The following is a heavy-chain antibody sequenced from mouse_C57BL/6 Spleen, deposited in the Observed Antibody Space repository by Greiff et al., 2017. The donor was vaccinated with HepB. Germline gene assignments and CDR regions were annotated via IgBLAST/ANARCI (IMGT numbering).Heavy chain of an antibody. Sequence: EVQLVESGGGLVKPGGSLKLSCAASGFTFSDYGMHWVRQAPEKGLEWVAYISSGSSTIYYADTVKGRFTISRDNAKNTLFLQMTSLRSEDTAMYYCASRLDWDWAWFAYWGQGTLVTVSA. D-gene: IGHD4-1*01. V-gene: IGHV5-17*01. J-gene: IGHJ3*01. CDR1: GFTFSDYG. CDR2: ISSGSSTI. CDR3: ASRLDWDWAWFAY.